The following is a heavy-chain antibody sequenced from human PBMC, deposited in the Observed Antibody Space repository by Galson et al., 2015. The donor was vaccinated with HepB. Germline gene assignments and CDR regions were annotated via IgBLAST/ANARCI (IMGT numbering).Heavy chain of an antibody. Sequence: SLRLSCAASGFTFNNYNMNWVRQAPGKGLEWVSYITSSSRYIHYADSVKGRFTISRDNAKNSLYLQMNGLRAEDTAVYYCARDHGDSLTTFPRNFHYWGQGTLVTVSS. J-gene: IGHJ4*02. D-gene: IGHD4-17*01. V-gene: IGHV3-21*01. CDR3: ARDHGDSLTTFPRNFHY. CDR1: GFTFNNYN. CDR2: ITSSSRYI.